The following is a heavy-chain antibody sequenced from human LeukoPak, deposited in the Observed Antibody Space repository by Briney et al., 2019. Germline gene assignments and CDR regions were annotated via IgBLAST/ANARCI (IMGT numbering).Heavy chain of an antibody. CDR1: GFTFSSYG. D-gene: IGHD5-18*01. V-gene: IGHV3-33*01. CDR2: IWYDGSNK. J-gene: IGHJ4*02. CDR3: ARDPPRMGGYSDY. Sequence: PGRSLRLSCAASGFTFSSYGMHWVRQAPGKGLEWVAVIWYDGSNKYYADSVKGRFTISRDNSKNTLYLQMNSLRAEDTAVYYCARDPPRMGGYSDYWGQGTLVTVSS.